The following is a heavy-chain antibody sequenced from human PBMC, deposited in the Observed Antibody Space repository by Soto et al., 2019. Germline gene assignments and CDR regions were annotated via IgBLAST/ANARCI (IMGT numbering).Heavy chain of an antibody. D-gene: IGHD6-19*01. Sequence: QVKLVQSGAEVKKPGASVKVSCKASGYTFTSYGISWVRQAPGQGLEWMGWISAYNGNTNYAQKLQGRVTMTTDTSTSTAYMELRSLRSDDTAVYYCARDLGRLGVVKPVACSGEPIDYWGQGTLVTVSS. CDR1: GYTFTSYG. J-gene: IGHJ4*02. CDR3: ARDLGRLGVVKPVACSGEPIDY. CDR2: ISAYNGNT. V-gene: IGHV1-18*01.